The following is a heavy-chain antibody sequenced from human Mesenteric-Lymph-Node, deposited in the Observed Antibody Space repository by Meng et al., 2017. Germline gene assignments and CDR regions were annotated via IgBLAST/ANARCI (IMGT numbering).Heavy chain of an antibody. V-gene: IGHV3-30*04. J-gene: IGHJ4*02. CDR2: ISSDGSNK. CDR3: ARDSRINMVRGVIEFAATFDY. D-gene: IGHD3-10*01. CDR1: GFTLSSYA. Sequence: GESLKISCAASGFTLSSYAMHWVRQAPGQGLEWVPVISSDGSNKYYADSVKGRFTISRDNSKNTLYLQMNSLRAEDTAVYYCARDSRINMVRGVIEFAATFDYWGQGTRVTGSS.